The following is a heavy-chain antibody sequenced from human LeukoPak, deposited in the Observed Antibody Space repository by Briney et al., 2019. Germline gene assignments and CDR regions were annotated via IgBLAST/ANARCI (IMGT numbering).Heavy chain of an antibody. Sequence: PGGSLRLSCAASGFTFSDYYMSWLRQAPGKGLEWVSYISSSSSYTNYADSVKGRFTISRDNAKNSLYLQMNSLRAEDTAVYYCATGSGHYYGSGSYPGYWGQGTLVTVSS. CDR2: ISSSSSYT. V-gene: IGHV3-11*06. J-gene: IGHJ4*02. CDR3: ATGSGHYYGSGSYPGY. D-gene: IGHD3-10*01. CDR1: GFTFSDYY.